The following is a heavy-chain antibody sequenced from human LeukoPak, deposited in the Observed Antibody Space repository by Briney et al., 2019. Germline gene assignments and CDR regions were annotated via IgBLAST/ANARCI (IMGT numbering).Heavy chain of an antibody. J-gene: IGHJ4*02. V-gene: IGHV3-23*01. Sequence: GGSLRLSCAASRFTFSSYVMSWVRQAPGKGLEWVSAISGGGGSTYYADSVKGRFTISRDNSKNTLYLQMNSLRAEDTAIYYCAKDLIQQQSVYFDYWGQGTLVTVSS. CDR2: ISGGGGST. D-gene: IGHD6-13*01. CDR3: AKDLIQQQSVYFDY. CDR1: RFTFSSYV.